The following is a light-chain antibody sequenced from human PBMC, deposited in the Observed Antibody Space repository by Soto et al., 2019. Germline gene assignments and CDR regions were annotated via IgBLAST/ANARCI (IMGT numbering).Light chain of an antibody. CDR3: VLYMGSGISV. J-gene: IGLJ3*02. V-gene: IGLV8-61*01. CDR2: NTN. Sequence: QAVVTQEPSFSVSPGGTVTLTCGLSSGSDSTSYYPSWYQQTPGQAPRTLIYNTNTRSSGVPGRFSGSILGNKAALTIAGAQADDESDYYCVLYMGSGISVFGGGTQLTVL. CDR1: SGSDSTSYY.